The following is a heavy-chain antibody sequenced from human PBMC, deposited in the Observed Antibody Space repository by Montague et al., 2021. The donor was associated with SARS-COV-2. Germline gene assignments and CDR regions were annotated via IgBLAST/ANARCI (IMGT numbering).Heavy chain of an antibody. CDR2: VHYTGST. D-gene: IGHD2-21*01. Sequence: SETLSLTCEVSGGSMSGYYWTWIRQSPGKGLEWIGYVHYTGSTKYNPSLKPRVPLSLDTPKNHFSLHLNSVTAADTAIYFCARAQTTCLIANCVNYFDVWGLGALVTVSS. CDR3: ARAQTTCLIANCVNYFDV. V-gene: IGHV4-59*01. CDR1: GGSMSGYY. J-gene: IGHJ4*02.